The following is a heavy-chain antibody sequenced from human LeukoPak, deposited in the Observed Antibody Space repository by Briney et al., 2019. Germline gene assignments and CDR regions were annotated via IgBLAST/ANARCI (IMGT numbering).Heavy chain of an antibody. D-gene: IGHD6-13*01. J-gene: IGHJ6*03. V-gene: IGHV4-61*01. CDR3: ARGVFSSWHQNYYYYMDV. CDR1: GGSISSSSYY. Sequence: PSETLSLTCTVSGGSISSSSYYWSWIRQPPGKGLEWIGYIYYSGSTNYNPSLKSRVTISVDTSKNQFSLKLSSVTAADTAVYYCARGVFSSWHQNYYYYMDVWGKGTTVTVSS. CDR2: IYYSGST.